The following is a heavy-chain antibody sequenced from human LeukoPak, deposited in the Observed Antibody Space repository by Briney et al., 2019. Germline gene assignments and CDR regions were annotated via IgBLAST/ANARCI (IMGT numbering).Heavy chain of an antibody. CDR2: ISGSDGTT. CDR3: AKDANYFDSSGYLIPFDF. J-gene: IGHJ4*02. CDR1: GFTFSRFA. D-gene: IGHD3-22*01. V-gene: IGHV3-23*01. Sequence: PGGSLRLSCAASGFTFSRFAMSWVRQAPGKDLEWVSSISGSDGTTYYAESVEGRFTISRDNSKNILYLQMNSLRADDTAVCYRAKDANYFDSSGYLIPFDFWGQGTLVTVSS.